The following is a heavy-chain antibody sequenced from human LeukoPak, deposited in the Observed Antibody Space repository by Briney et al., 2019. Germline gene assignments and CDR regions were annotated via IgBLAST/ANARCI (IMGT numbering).Heavy chain of an antibody. Sequence: GSLRLSCVASGFSFSNYWMYWGRQAPGKGLVWVSRINSGGSYTDYADSAKGRFAISRDNAKDTLYLQMNSLRADDTAVYYCARADNWQSGGAWGQGTLVTVSS. J-gene: IGHJ5*02. D-gene: IGHD1-1*01. CDR2: INSGGSYT. V-gene: IGHV3-74*01. CDR3: ARADNWQSGGA. CDR1: GFSFSNYW.